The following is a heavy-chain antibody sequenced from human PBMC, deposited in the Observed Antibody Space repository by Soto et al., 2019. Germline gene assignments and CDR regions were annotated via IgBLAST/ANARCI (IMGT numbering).Heavy chain of an antibody. Sequence: PGGSLRLSCAASGFTVSSNYMSWVRQAPGKGLEWVSSISSSSSYIYYADSVKGRFTISRDNAKNSLYLQMNSLRAEDTAVYYCARAPPGHVSGYDLAADYYYYGMDVWGQGTTVTVSS. CDR3: ARAPPGHVSGYDLAADYYYYGMDV. V-gene: IGHV3-21*01. J-gene: IGHJ6*02. CDR1: GFTVSSNY. CDR2: ISSSSSYI. D-gene: IGHD5-12*01.